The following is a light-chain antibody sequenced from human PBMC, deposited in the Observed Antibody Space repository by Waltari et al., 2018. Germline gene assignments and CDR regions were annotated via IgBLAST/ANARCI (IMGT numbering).Light chain of an antibody. CDR1: SSHVGSYNY. CDR2: DVN. CDR3: CAYAGSAI. V-gene: IGLV2-11*01. J-gene: IGLJ2*01. Sequence: QSALTQPRSVSGSPGQSVTISCTGTSSHVGSYNYVCWYQRHPGKAPRLMIYDVNKRPSGVPDRFSGSKSGNTASLTISGLQAEDEADYYCCAYAGSAIFGGGTELTVL.